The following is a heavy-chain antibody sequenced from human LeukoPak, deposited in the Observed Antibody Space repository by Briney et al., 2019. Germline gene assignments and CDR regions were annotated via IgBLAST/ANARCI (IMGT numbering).Heavy chain of an antibody. CDR3: ARDPPSRDDSSGYYPSYYFDY. D-gene: IGHD3-22*01. J-gene: IGHJ4*02. V-gene: IGHV1-46*01. Sequence: GASVKVSCTASGYTFTSYYMHWVRQAPGQGLEWMGIINPSGGSTSYAQKFQGRVTMTRDTSTSTVYMELSSLRSEDTAVYYCARDPPSRDDSSGYYPSYYFDYWGQGTLVTVSS. CDR1: GYTFTSYY. CDR2: INPSGGST.